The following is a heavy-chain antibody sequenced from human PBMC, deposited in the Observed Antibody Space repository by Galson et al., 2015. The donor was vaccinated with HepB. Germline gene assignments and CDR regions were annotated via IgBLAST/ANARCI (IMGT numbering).Heavy chain of an antibody. D-gene: IGHD5-12*01. J-gene: IGHJ6*02. Sequence: SLRLSCAASGFTFSSYAMSWVRQAPGKGLEWVSAISGSGGSTYYADSVKGRFTISRDNSKNTLYLQMNSLRAEDTAVYYCAKYIEGYSGYDYYYYYGMDVWGQGTTVTVSS. CDR1: GFTFSSYA. CDR3: AKYIEGYSGYDYYYYYGMDV. V-gene: IGHV3-23*01. CDR2: ISGSGGST.